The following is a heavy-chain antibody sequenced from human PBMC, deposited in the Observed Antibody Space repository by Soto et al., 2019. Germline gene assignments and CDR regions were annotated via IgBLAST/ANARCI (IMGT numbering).Heavy chain of an antibody. CDR1: GFTFSSYT. CDR3: AKGWGDY. CDR2: ISSSGGST. J-gene: IGHJ4*02. Sequence: EVQLLESGGGLVQPGGSLRLSCAASGFTFSSYTMSWVRQGPGKGLEWVSGISSSGGSTVYADSVKGRFTISRDNFQNTLYLQMTSLRAEDTAVYYCAKGWGDYWGQGTPVTVSS. V-gene: IGHV3-23*01. D-gene: IGHD7-27*01.